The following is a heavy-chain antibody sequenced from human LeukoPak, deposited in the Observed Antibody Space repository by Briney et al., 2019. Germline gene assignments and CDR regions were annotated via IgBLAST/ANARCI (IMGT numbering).Heavy chain of an antibody. V-gene: IGHV1-2*02. J-gene: IGHJ2*01. CDR1: GYTFTGYY. Sequence: GASVKVSCKASGYTFTGYYMHWVRQAPGQGLEWMGWINPNSGGTNYAQKFQGRVTMTRDTSISTAYMELSRLRSDDTAVYYCARGHYDILTGYPIHWYFDLWGRGTLVTVSS. D-gene: IGHD3-9*01. CDR2: INPNSGGT. CDR3: ARGHYDILTGYPIHWYFDL.